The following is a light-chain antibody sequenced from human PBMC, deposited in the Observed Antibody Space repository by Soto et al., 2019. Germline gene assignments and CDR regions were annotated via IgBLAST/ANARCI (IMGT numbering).Light chain of an antibody. CDR1: RSNIGAGFD. V-gene: IGLV1-40*01. Sequence: QSVLTQPPSVSGAPGQRVTISCTGTRSNIGAGFDVHWYQQLPGTAPKLLIYANDQRPSGISDRFSGSKSSTSASLAISGLQSEDEADYYCAVWDDNLRGLFGGGTKLTVL. J-gene: IGLJ2*01. CDR3: AVWDDNLRGL. CDR2: AND.